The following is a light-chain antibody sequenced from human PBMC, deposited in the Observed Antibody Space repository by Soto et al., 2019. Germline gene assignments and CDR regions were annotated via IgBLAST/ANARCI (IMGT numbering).Light chain of an antibody. CDR2: KAS. Sequence: DIQMTQSPSTLSASVGDRVTVTCRAGQSINSRLAWYQQKPGKAPKLLIYKASNLESGVPSRFSGTGSGAEFTLTISSLQPDDSATYYCQQYTSYTWTFGQGTKVDIK. J-gene: IGKJ1*01. CDR1: QSINSR. V-gene: IGKV1-5*03. CDR3: QQYTSYTWT.